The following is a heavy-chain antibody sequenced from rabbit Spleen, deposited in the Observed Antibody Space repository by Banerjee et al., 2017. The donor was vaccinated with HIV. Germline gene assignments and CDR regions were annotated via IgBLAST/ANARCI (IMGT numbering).Heavy chain of an antibody. V-gene: IGHV1S40*01. CDR1: GFSFSSTYY. CDR2: IYPGSSGTT. CDR3: ARDTGTSFSSYGMDL. J-gene: IGHJ6*01. D-gene: IGHD8-1*01. Sequence: QSLEESGGDLVKPEGSLTLTCTASGFSFSSTYYMCWVRQPPGKGLEWIGCIYPGSSGTTYYASWAKGRFTISKTSSTTVTLQMTSLTAADTATYFCARDTGTSFSSYGMDLWGPGTLVTVS.